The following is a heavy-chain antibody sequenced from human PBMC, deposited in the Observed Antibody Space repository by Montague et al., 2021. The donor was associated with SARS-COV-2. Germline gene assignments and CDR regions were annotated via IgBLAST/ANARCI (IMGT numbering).Heavy chain of an antibody. Sequence: SETLSLTCSVSGGSISTYYWSWIRQPPGKGLEWIGYIYYSGSTNYNPSLKSRVTISIDTSKNQFSLELSSATAADMAVYYCASPGGYCTGGSCYYVYWGQGTLVTVSS. CDR1: GGSISTYY. CDR2: IYYSGST. V-gene: IGHV4-59*01. D-gene: IGHD2-15*01. J-gene: IGHJ4*02. CDR3: ASPGGYCTGGSCYYVY.